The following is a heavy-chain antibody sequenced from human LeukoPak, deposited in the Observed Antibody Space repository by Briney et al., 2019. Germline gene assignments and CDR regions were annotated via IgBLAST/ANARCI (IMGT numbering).Heavy chain of an antibody. CDR1: GVSISIYN. Sequence: PSETLSLTCTVSGVSISIYNRSCIRQPPGKGLEWIGYIYYSGSTNYNPSLKSRVTISVDTSKNQFSLKLSSVTAADTAVYYCARDVGMDIWGQGTTVTVSS. J-gene: IGHJ6*02. CDR3: ARDVGMDI. V-gene: IGHV4-59*01. CDR2: IYYSGST.